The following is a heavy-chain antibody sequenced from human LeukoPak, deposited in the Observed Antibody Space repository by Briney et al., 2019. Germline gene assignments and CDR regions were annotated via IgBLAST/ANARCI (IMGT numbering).Heavy chain of an antibody. Sequence: SETLSLTCTVSGGSISSYYWSWIRQPPGQGLEWIGYIYYSGSTNYNPSLKSRVTISVDTSKNQFSLKLSSVTAADTAVYYCARDGYSYGFTSHWFDPWGQGTLVTVSS. J-gene: IGHJ5*02. V-gene: IGHV4-59*01. D-gene: IGHD5-18*01. CDR3: ARDGYSYGFTSHWFDP. CDR2: IYYSGST. CDR1: GGSISSYY.